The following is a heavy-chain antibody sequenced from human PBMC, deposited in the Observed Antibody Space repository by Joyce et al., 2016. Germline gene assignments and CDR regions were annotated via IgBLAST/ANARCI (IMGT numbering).Heavy chain of an antibody. CDR2: INHTGNP. D-gene: IGHD2-2*01. Sequence: QVQLQQWGAGLLKPSETLSLTCAVYGGSFIGYCWRWIRQPPGKGLEWIGEINHTGNPNCNPSLKSRVTISRDASKNQFSLKLTSVTVADTAVYYCARSQPLQIDYWGQGTPVTVSS. CDR1: GGSFIGYC. J-gene: IGHJ4*02. CDR3: ARSQPLQIDY. V-gene: IGHV4-34*01.